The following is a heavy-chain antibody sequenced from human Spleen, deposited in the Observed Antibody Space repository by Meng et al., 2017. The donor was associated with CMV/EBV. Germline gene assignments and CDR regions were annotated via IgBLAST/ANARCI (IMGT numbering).Heavy chain of an antibody. CDR1: GYTFSSYG. CDR3: ARDHRSSWVLETAYYYYGMDV. D-gene: IGHD6-13*01. V-gene: IGHV1-18*01. Sequence: ASVKVSCKTSGYTFSSYGISWVRQAPGQGLEWMAWTSAYNGNTNYAQKVQGRVTVTTDTSTSTAYMELRSLRSDDTAVYYCARDHRSSWVLETAYYYYGMDVWGQGTTVTVSS. J-gene: IGHJ6*02. CDR2: TSAYNGNT.